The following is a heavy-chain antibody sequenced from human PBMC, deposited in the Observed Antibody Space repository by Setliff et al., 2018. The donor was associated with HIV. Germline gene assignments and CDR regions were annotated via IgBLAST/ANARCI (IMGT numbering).Heavy chain of an antibody. V-gene: IGHV3-21*01. CDR2: ISSSSSGH. D-gene: IGHD3-10*01. Sequence: GGSLRLSCAASGFTFSSYSMNWVRQAPGKGLEWVSSISSSSSGHMVKYADSVEGRFTISRDNAKNSLYLQINSLRAEDTAMYYCARETGSGSFYVYWGQGTQVTVSS. CDR1: GFTFSSYS. CDR3: ARETGSGSFYVY. J-gene: IGHJ4*02.